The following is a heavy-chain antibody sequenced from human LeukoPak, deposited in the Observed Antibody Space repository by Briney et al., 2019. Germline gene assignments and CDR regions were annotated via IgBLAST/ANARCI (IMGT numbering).Heavy chain of an antibody. CDR3: GADFYTSYHLGY. CDR1: GFTVTVNY. Sequence: GGSLRLSCAVSGFTVTVNYMSWVRQAPGKGLEWVSIIYKSGTISYADSVKGRFIISRDSSTNTLSLQMTSLRAEDTAVYYCGADFYTSYHLGYWGQGTLVTVSS. J-gene: IGHJ4*02. D-gene: IGHD3-16*01. CDR2: IYKSGTI. V-gene: IGHV3-66*01.